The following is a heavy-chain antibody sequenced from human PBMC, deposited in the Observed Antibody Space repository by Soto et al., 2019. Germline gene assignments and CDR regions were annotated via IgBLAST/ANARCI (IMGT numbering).Heavy chain of an antibody. CDR1: GFTISTYW. Sequence: EVQLVESGGGLVQPGGSLRLSCAASGFTISTYWMSWVRQAPGKGLEWVANIKQDGSEKYYVDSVKGRFTISRENAKKSLYLQMNCLRAEDTAVYYGAREVAYCSGGSCLNYWGQGTLVTVSS. CDR3: AREVAYCSGGSCLNY. V-gene: IGHV3-7*01. CDR2: IKQDGSEK. J-gene: IGHJ4*02. D-gene: IGHD2-15*01.